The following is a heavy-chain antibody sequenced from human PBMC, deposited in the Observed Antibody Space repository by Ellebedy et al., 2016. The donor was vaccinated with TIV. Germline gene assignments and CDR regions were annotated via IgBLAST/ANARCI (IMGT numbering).Heavy chain of an antibody. Sequence: GESLKISCAASGFTFSTYAMHWVRQDPGKGPEWVAVVSGDGSHKYYADSVKGRLTISRDNSKNTLYLQMNSLRGEDTAVYYCAIGHYSGYDVGVCWGQGTLVTVSS. J-gene: IGHJ4*02. CDR3: AIGHYSGYDVGVC. CDR2: VSGDGSHK. D-gene: IGHD5-12*01. CDR1: GFTFSTYA. V-gene: IGHV3-30*01.